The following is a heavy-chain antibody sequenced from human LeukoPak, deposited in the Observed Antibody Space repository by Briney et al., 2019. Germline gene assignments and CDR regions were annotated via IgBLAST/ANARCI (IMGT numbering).Heavy chain of an antibody. Sequence: GGSLRLSCAASGFTFSSYWMHWVRQAPGKGLVWVSRINSDGSSTSYADSVKGRFTISRDNAKNTLYLQMNSLRAEDTAVYYCAREDGSGSYYSNYYGMDVWGQGTTVAVSS. CDR1: GFTFSSYW. CDR2: INSDGSST. V-gene: IGHV3-74*01. CDR3: AREDGSGSYYSNYYGMDV. J-gene: IGHJ6*02. D-gene: IGHD3-10*01.